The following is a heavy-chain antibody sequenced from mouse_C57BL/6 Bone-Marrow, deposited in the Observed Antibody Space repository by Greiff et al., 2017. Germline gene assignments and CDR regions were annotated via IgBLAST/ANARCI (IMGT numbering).Heavy chain of an antibody. CDR1: GYTFTNYW. J-gene: IGHJ4*01. CDR2: MHPNGGSP. CDR3: GRSYDYDDYTMDY. V-gene: IGHV1-64*01. Sequence: QVQLQQPGAELVKPGASVKLSCKASGYTFTNYWMHWVKQRPGQGLEWIGMMHPNGGSPDYNEKFKSEATLSVDKSSRTAYMELSSLTCEDSAVYYCGRSYDYDDYTMDYWGQGTSVTVSS. D-gene: IGHD2-4*01.